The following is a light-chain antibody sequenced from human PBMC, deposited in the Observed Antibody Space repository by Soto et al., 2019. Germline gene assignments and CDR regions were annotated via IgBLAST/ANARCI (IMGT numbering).Light chain of an antibody. CDR2: DAS. J-gene: IGKJ5*01. CDR3: QQRSDWPIT. V-gene: IGKV3-11*01. CDR1: QTVSSY. Sequence: EIVLTQSPATLSLSPGERATLFCRASQTVSSYLVWYQQKPGQAPRLLIYDASNRATGVPARFSGSGSGTDFTLTISSLEPEDFAVYYCQQRSDWPITFGQGTHWRL.